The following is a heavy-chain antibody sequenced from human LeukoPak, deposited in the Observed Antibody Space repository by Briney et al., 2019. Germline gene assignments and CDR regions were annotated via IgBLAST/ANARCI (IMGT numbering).Heavy chain of an antibody. CDR2: IYYSGNT. J-gene: IGHJ6*02. D-gene: IGHD3-10*01. CDR3: ASLYGSGSYYNKGYYYYGMDV. V-gene: IGHV4-59*01. CDR1: GGSISSYY. Sequence: PSETLSLTCTVSGGSISSYYWSWIRQPPGKGLEWLGYIYYSGNTNYNPSLKTRVTISVDTSKNQFSLKLSSVTAADTAVYYCASLYGSGSYYNKGYYYYGMDVWGQGTTVTVSS.